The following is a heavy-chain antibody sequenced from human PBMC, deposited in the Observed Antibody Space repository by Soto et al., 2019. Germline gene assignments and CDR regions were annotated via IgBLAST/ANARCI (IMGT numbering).Heavy chain of an antibody. CDR3: ARDRLGYGYFEY. V-gene: IGHV4-31*03. D-gene: IGHD4-17*01. J-gene: IGHJ4*02. Sequence: SETLSLTCTVSGGSISSGGYYWSWIRQHPWKGLEWIGYIYYSGSTYYNPSLTSRVTIAVDTSKNQFSLKLSSVTAADTALYYCARDRLGYGYFEYWGQGTLVTVSS. CDR2: IYYSGST. CDR1: GGSISSGGYY.